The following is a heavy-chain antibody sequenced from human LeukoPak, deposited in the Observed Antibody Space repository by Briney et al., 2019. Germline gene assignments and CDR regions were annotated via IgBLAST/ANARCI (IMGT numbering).Heavy chain of an antibody. CDR1: GGSISSYY. D-gene: IGHD3-3*01. J-gene: IGHJ6*02. CDR3: ARDQSGRLRYGMDV. Sequence: PSETLSLTCNVSGGSISSYYWSWIRQPPGKGLEWIGYIYYSGSTNYNPSLKSRVTISVDTSKNQFSLKLSSVTAADTAVYYCARDQSGRLRYGMDVWGQGTTVTVSS. CDR2: IYYSGST. V-gene: IGHV4-59*01.